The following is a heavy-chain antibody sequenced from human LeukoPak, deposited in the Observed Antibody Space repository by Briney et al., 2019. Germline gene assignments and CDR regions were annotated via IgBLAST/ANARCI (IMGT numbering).Heavy chain of an antibody. V-gene: IGHV4-59*08. D-gene: IGHD2-21*02. CDR3: ARHKVPSDIVVVTARYYYYGMDV. CDR2: IYYSGST. J-gene: IGHJ6*02. Sequence: PSETLSLTCTVSGGSISSYYWSWIRQPPGKGLEWIGYIYYSGSTNYNPSLKSRVTISVDTSKNQFSLKLSSVTAADTAVYYCARHKVPSDIVVVTARYYYYGMDVWGQGTTVTVSS. CDR1: GGSISSYY.